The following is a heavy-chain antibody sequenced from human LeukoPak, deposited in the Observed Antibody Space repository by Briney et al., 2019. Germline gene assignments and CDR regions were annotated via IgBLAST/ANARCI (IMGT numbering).Heavy chain of an antibody. CDR3: ARFHDSSGVDY. J-gene: IGHJ4*02. V-gene: IGHV4-31*03. D-gene: IGHD3-22*01. Sequence: SETLSLTCTVSGGSISSGGYYWSWIRQYPGKGLEWIGNSYYSGSTYYNPSLKSRVIISVDTSKNQFALKVSSVTAADTAVYYCARFHDSSGVDYWGQGTLVTVSS. CDR1: GGSISSGGYY. CDR2: SYYSGST.